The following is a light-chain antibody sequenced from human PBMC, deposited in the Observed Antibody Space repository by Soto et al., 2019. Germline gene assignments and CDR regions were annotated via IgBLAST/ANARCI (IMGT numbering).Light chain of an antibody. V-gene: IGKV3-15*01. J-gene: IGKJ1*01. CDR2: GAS. CDR1: QSVSSN. Sequence: EIVMTQSPATLSVSPGERATLSCRASQSVSSNLAWYQQKPGQAPRLLIYGASTRATGIPARFSGSGSATAVTLTISSLQSEDFAVYYCQQYNNWPRTFGQGTKVEIK. CDR3: QQYNNWPRT.